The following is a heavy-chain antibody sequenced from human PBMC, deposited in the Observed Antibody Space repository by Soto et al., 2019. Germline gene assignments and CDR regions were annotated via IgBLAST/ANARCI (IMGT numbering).Heavy chain of an antibody. J-gene: IGHJ4*02. CDR3: ARGYCSSTSCYTPFYFDY. CDR1: GGSISSGGYS. D-gene: IGHD2-2*02. Sequence: TLSLTCAVSGGSISSGGYSWSWIRQPPGKGLEWIGYIYHSGSTYYNPSLKSRVTISVDRSKNQFSLKLSSVTAADTAVYYCARGYCSSTSCYTPFYFDYWGQGTLVTVSS. V-gene: IGHV4-30-2*01. CDR2: IYHSGST.